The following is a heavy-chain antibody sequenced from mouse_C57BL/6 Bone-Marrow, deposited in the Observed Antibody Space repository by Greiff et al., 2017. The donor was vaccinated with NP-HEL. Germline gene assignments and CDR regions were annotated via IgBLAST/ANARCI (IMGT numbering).Heavy chain of an antibody. CDR2: IDPENGDT. Sequence: EVQLQQSGAELVRPGASVKLSCTASGFNIKDDYMHWVKQRAEQGLEWIGWIDPENGDTEYASKFQGKATITADTSSNTAYLQLSSLTSEDTAVYYCTTTVVATRNFDYWGQGTTLTVSS. D-gene: IGHD1-1*01. CDR3: TTTVVATRNFDY. CDR1: GFNIKDDY. J-gene: IGHJ2*01. V-gene: IGHV14-4*01.